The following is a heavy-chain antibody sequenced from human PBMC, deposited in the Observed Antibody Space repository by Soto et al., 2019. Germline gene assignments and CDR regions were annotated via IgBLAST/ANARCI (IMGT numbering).Heavy chain of an antibody. D-gene: IGHD4-4*01. CDR1: GFTFSGYW. J-gene: IGHJ4*02. Sequence: GGSLILSCEASGFTFSGYWMSWVRQAPGKGLEWVADIKHDGSVQYYVDSVKGRFTISRDNAKKLLYLQMNGLRAEDTALYYCARAPYSNAWYRFDLWGQGTLVTVSS. CDR2: IKHDGSVQ. V-gene: IGHV3-7*03. CDR3: ARAPYSNAWYRFDL.